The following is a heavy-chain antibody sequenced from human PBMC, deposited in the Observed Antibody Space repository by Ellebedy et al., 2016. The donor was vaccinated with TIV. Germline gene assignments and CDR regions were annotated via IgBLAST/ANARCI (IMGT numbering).Heavy chain of an antibody. CDR3: AKCILTGYSILDY. J-gene: IGHJ4*02. CDR2: VSGSGGTT. D-gene: IGHD3-9*01. V-gene: IGHV3-23*01. CDR1: GFTFSSYA. Sequence: GESLKISCAASGFTFSSYAMSWVRQAPGKGLEWVSAVSGSGGTTYYADSVKGRFTISRDNSKNTLSLQMSSLRAEDTALYYCAKCILTGYSILDYWGQGTLVTVSS.